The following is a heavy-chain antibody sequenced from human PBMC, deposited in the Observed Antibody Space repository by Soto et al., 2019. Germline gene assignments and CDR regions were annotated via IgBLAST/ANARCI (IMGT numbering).Heavy chain of an antibody. CDR2: INHSGSA. D-gene: IGHD1-26*01. CDR3: ARGLISGSHYSGGWYYFDS. Sequence: QVQLQQSGAGLLKPSETLSLTCAVSGESFSGYIWTWIRQTPGKGLQWIGQINHSGSASYNPSLKSRVTISVHTSDSQFCVEWSSVTAAATAVYYCARGLISGSHYSGGWYYFDSWGQGTQVTVSS. V-gene: IGHV4-34*01. J-gene: IGHJ4*02. CDR1: GESFSGYI.